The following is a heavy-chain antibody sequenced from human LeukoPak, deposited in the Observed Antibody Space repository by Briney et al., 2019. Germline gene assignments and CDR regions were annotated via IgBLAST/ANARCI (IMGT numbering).Heavy chain of an antibody. J-gene: IGHJ4*02. CDR3: ASTGYSYGYRFDY. V-gene: IGHV4-59*04. CDR2: IYYSGST. D-gene: IGHD5-18*01. CDR1: GGSISSYY. Sequence: SETLSLTCTVSGGSISSYYWSWIRQPPGKGLEWIGYIYYSGSTYYNPSLKSRVTISVDTSKNQFSLKLSSVTAADTAVYYCASTGYSYGYRFDYWGQGTLVTVSS.